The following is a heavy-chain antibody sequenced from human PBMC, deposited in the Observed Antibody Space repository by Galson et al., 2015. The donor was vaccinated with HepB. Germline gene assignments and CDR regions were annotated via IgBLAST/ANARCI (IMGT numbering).Heavy chain of an antibody. Sequence: SLRLSCAASGFTFSHFGMHWVRQAPGKGLEWVAVITYDGSGKYYADSVKGRFTISRDNSKNTLYLQIDSLSAEDTAVYYCTDFEVNWGQGTLVTVPP. CDR2: ITYDGSGK. CDR3: TDFEVN. D-gene: IGHD2/OR15-2a*01. CDR1: GFTFSHFG. V-gene: IGHV3-30*04. J-gene: IGHJ4*02.